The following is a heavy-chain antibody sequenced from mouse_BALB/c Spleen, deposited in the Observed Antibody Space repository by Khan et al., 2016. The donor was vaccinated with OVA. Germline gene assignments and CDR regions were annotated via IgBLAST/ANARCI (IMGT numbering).Heavy chain of an antibody. D-gene: IGHD4-1*01. J-gene: IGHJ3*01. CDR2: INPDNDGI. V-gene: IGHV1S136*01. CDR3: AREASNCDFSFAY. Sequence: MQLEESGPDLVKPGASVKMSCKASGYTFTNYVMHWVKQKPGQGLEWIGYINPDNDGIRYNEKFKDKATLTSDKSSSTAYLELSSLTSEDSAVYYCAREASNCDFSFAYWGQGTLVTVSA. CDR1: GYTFTNYV.